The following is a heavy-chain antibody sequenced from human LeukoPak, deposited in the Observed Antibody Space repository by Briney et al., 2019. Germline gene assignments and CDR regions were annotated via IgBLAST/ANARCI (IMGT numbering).Heavy chain of an antibody. V-gene: IGHV3-21*01. CDR3: ARDRGEDYYGSGNYLRAFDI. Sequence: GGSLRLSCAAYGFTLSSHSMNWVRQAPGKGLEWVSSISSSSSYIHSADSVKGRFTISRDNAENSLYLQMNSLRAEDTAVYYCARDRGEDYYGSGNYLRAFDIWGQGTMVTVSS. CDR2: ISSSSSYI. J-gene: IGHJ3*02. CDR1: GFTLSSHS. D-gene: IGHD3-10*01.